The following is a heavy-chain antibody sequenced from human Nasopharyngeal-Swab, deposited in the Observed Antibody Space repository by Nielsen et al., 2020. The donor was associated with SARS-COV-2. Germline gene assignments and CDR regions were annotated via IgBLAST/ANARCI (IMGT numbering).Heavy chain of an antibody. CDR2: ISASGVTT. J-gene: IGHJ6*03. V-gene: IGHV3-23*01. D-gene: IGHD4-11*01. Sequence: GESLKISCAASGFTFSRFGMGWVRQAPGKGLEWVSAISASGVTTHYADSVKGRFTISRDNSKSTLYLQMNSLRAEDTAAYYCAKDLNSNFLNYMDVWGKGTTVSVSS. CDR3: AKDLNSNFLNYMDV. CDR1: GFTFSRFG.